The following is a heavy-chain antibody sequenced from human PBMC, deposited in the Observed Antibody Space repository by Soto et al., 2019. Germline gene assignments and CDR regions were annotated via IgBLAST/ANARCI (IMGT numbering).Heavy chain of an antibody. CDR1: GGSISSYS. Sequence: PSETLSLTCTVSGGSISSYSWSWIRQPAGKGLEWIGRIYTSGSTNYNPSLKSRVTMSVDTSKNQFSLKLSSVTAADTAVYYCAGDVWSSGYSYYYYYGMDVCGQGTQVTVSS. CDR3: AGDVWSSGYSYYYYYGMDV. CDR2: IYTSGST. V-gene: IGHV4-4*07. J-gene: IGHJ6*02. D-gene: IGHD5-18*01.